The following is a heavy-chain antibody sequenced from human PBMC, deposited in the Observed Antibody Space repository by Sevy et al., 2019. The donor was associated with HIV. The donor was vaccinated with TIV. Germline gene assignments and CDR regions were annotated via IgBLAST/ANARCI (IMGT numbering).Heavy chain of an antibody. D-gene: IGHD3-22*01. Sequence: SETLSLTCTVSGGSISSYYWSWIRQPPGKGLEWIGYIYYSGSTNYNPSLKSRVTISVDTSKNQCSLKLSSVTAADTAVYYCAREGGGTYYNDSSGYYPHDAFDIWGQGTMVTVSS. CDR3: AREGGGTYYNDSSGYYPHDAFDI. CDR1: GGSISSYY. V-gene: IGHV4-59*01. CDR2: IYYSGST. J-gene: IGHJ3*02.